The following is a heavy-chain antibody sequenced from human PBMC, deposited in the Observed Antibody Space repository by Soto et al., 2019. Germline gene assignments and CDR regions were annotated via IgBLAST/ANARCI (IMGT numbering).Heavy chain of an antibody. CDR3: TRGGDYRFDS. D-gene: IGHD4-4*01. Sequence: SETLSLTCAVSSGSISSSNWWSWVRQSPGKGLEWIGEIHHTGSTNYNPSLKSRITISVDKSKNQFSLKLSSVTAADTAVYYCTRGGDYRFDSWGQGTLVTVSS. CDR2: IHHTGST. J-gene: IGHJ4*02. CDR1: SGSISSSNW. V-gene: IGHV4-4*02.